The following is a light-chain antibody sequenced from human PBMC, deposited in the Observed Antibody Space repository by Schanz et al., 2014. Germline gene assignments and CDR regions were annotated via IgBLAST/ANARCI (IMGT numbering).Light chain of an antibody. CDR1: SCDIGAYND. J-gene: IGLJ2*01. CDR3: SSDAGSRIVI. CDR2: ESS. Sequence: QSVLTQPPSASGAPGQSVTISCTGTSCDIGAYNDVHWYQLHPGKAPKLMIYESSKRPSGVPDRFSGSKSGYSASLAVSGLQAEDEADYYCSSDAGSRIVIFGGGTKLTVL. V-gene: IGLV2-8*01.